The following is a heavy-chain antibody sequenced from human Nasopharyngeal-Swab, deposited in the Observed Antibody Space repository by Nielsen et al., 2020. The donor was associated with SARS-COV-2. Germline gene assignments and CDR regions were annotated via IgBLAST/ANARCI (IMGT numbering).Heavy chain of an antibody. CDR2: INSDGSST. V-gene: IGHV3-74*01. D-gene: IGHD6-19*01. CDR1: GFTFSSYW. Sequence: GESLKISCAASGFTFSSYWMHWVRQAPGKGLVRVSRINSDGSSTSYADSVKGRFTISRDNAKNTLYLQMNSLRAEDTAVYYCARAQWLVLWFDPWGQGTLVTVSS. CDR3: ARAQWLVLWFDP. J-gene: IGHJ5*02.